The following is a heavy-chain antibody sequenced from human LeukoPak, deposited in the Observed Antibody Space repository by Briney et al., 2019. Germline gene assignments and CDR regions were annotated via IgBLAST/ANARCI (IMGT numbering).Heavy chain of an antibody. Sequence: GRSLRLSCAASGFTFSNAWMSWVRQAPGKGLEWVANINQDGREKYFVDSVKGQFTISRDNAKNSLYLQMNTLRAGDTAVYYCVRRLLLSGSYYRGFDYWGQGTLVTVSS. D-gene: IGHD1-26*01. V-gene: IGHV3-7*03. CDR3: VRRLLLSGSYYRGFDY. J-gene: IGHJ4*02. CDR1: GFTFSNAW. CDR2: INQDGREK.